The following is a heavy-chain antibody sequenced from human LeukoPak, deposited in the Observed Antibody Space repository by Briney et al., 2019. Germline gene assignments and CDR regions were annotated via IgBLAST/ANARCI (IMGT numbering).Heavy chain of an antibody. CDR3: ARGIARSLFVVVPAAPFDY. Sequence: ASVKVSCKASGYTFTTYDISWVRQATGQGLEWMGWMNPKSGNTGYAQKFQGRVTISVDTSKNQFSLKLSSVTAADTAVYYCARGIARSLFVVVPAAPFDYWGQGTLVTVSS. V-gene: IGHV1-8*01. J-gene: IGHJ4*02. D-gene: IGHD2-2*01. CDR1: GYTFTTYD. CDR2: MNPKSGNT.